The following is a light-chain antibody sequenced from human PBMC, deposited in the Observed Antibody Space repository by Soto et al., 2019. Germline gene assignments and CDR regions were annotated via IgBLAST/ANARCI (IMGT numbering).Light chain of an antibody. CDR3: SSYTSSSTV. J-gene: IGLJ2*01. V-gene: IGLV2-14*01. Sequence: QSALTQPASVSGSPGQSITISCTGTSSDVGGYNYVSWYQQHPGKAPKLMIYDVSNRPSGVSNRFSGSKSGNTAFLTISGLQAEDEADYYCSSYTSSSTVFSGGTKLTVL. CDR2: DVS. CDR1: SSDVGGYNY.